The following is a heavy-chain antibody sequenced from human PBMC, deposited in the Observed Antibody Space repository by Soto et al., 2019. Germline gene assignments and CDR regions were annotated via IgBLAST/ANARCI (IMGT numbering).Heavy chain of an antibody. CDR1: GGSFSSYY. CDR3: ARVSASGYGLDY. Sequence: QVQLQQWGAGLLKPSETLSLTCAVYGGSFSSYYWNWIRQSPGKGLEWIGEIHHSGSTKYNPSLKSRVTIAVDTSKNQFSLNLNSVTAAVSSVYYGARVSASGYGLDYWGQGTVVTVSS. J-gene: IGHJ4*02. D-gene: IGHD5-12*01. V-gene: IGHV4-34*01. CDR2: IHHSGST.